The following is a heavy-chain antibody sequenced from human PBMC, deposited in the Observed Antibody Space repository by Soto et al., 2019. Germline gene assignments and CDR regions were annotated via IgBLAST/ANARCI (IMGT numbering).Heavy chain of an antibody. CDR3: ARTLLLWFGERNSYYYYGMDV. D-gene: IGHD3-10*01. V-gene: IGHV1-18*01. Sequence: GASVKVSCKASGYTFTRSGISWVRQAPGQGLEWMGWISTYNGDTNYAQTFQGRVTMTTDTSTSTVHMEVRSLRSDDTAVYYCARTLLLWFGERNSYYYYGMDVWGQGTTVTVSS. CDR1: GYTFTRSG. CDR2: ISTYNGDT. J-gene: IGHJ6*02.